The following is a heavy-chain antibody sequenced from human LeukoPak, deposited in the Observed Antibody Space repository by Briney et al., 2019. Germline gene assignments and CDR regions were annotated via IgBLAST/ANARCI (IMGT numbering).Heavy chain of an antibody. CDR2: INHSGST. V-gene: IGHV4-34*01. CDR3: ARGGLRFLEWLRSGFDP. D-gene: IGHD3-3*01. J-gene: IGHJ5*02. Sequence: SETLSLTCAVYGGSFSGYYWSWIRQPPGKGLEWIGEINHSGSTNYNPSLKSRVTISVDTSKNQFSLKLSSVTAADTAVYYCARGGLRFLEWLRSGFDPWGQGTLVTASS. CDR1: GGSFSGYY.